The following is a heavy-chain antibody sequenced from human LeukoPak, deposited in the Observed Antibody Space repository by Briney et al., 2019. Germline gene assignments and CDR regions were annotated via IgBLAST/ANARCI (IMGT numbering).Heavy chain of an antibody. CDR1: GFTFSSDW. J-gene: IGHJ6*02. Sequence: GGSLRLSCAASGFTFSSDWMSWVRQSPGQGVRWVANMKNDGSENYYVDSVNGPFTISRDNAKNSLYLQMNSLRAEDTAVYYCARNGQYSSGWFDYYYGMDVWGQGTTVTVSS. V-gene: IGHV3-7*01. D-gene: IGHD6-19*01. CDR2: MKNDGSEN. CDR3: ARNGQYSSGWFDYYYGMDV.